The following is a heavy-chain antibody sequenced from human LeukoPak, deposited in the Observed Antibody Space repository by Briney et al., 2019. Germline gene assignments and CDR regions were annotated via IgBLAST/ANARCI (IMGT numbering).Heavy chain of an antibody. CDR2: ISSSSSYT. J-gene: IGHJ4*02. Sequence: GGSLRLSCAASGFTFSDYYMSWIRQAPGEGLEWVSYISSSSSYTNYADSVKGRFTISRDNAKNSLYLQMNSLRAEDTAVYYCARFGLRYFDWLPFDYWGQGTLVTVSS. CDR1: GFTFSDYY. CDR3: ARFGLRYFDWLPFDY. D-gene: IGHD3-9*01. V-gene: IGHV3-11*06.